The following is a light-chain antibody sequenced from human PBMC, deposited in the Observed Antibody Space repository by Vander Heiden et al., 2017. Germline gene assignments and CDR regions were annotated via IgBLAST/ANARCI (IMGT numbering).Light chain of an antibody. CDR3: QQYYSTPLT. CDR2: WAS. CDR1: QSVLYSSNNKNY. Sequence: DIVMTQSPHSLAVSLGVRATINCKSSQSVLYSSNNKNYLAWYQQKPGQPPKLLIYWASTRESGVPDRFSGSGSGTDFTLTISSLQAEDVAVYYCQQYYSTPLTFGGGTKVEIK. J-gene: IGKJ4*02. V-gene: IGKV4-1*01.